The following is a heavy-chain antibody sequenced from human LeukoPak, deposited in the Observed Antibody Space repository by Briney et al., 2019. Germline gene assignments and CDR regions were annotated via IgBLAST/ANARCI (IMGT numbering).Heavy chain of an antibody. CDR2: IYCSGTT. Sequence: GSLRLSCAASGFTFSSYAMSWVRQAPGKGLEWIGSIYCSGTTHYNPSLKSRVTISVDTSKNQFSLKLSSVTAADTAVYYCARDRYYYDSSGYYRLDYWGQGTLVTVSS. V-gene: IGHV4-39*07. CDR1: GFTFSSYA. D-gene: IGHD3-22*01. CDR3: ARDRYYYDSSGYYRLDY. J-gene: IGHJ4*02.